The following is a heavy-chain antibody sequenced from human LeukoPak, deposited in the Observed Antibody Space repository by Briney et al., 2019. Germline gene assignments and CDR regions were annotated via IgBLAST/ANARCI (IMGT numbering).Heavy chain of an antibody. CDR2: ISGSGGSI. CDR1: GFIFSSYE. J-gene: IGHJ4*02. V-gene: IGHV3-48*03. D-gene: IGHD3-22*01. Sequence: GGSLRLPCAASGFIFSSYEMNWVRQAPGRGLEWISYISGSGGSIYYADSVKGRFTISRDNAKNSLDLQMTSLRVEDTAIYYCARDYYGSSGVYFDYWGQGTQVTVSS. CDR3: ARDYYGSSGVYFDY.